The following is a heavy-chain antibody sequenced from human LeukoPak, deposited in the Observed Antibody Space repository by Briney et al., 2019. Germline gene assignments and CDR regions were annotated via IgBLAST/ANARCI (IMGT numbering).Heavy chain of an antibody. D-gene: IGHD1-14*01. Sequence: PSETLSLTCSVCGYLISRVYHWAWLRHPPGTGLEWIGSVHYSGATYYNPSLNSRLTISADTSKNQFSLKMDSVTAADTAIYYCARINYNPDYWGQGTLVSVSS. CDR2: VHYSGAT. J-gene: IGHJ4*02. V-gene: IGHV4-38-2*02. CDR1: GYLISRVYH. CDR3: ARINYNPDY.